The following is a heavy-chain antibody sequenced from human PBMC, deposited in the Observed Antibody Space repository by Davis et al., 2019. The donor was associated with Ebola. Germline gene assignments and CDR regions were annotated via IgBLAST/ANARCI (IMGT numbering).Heavy chain of an antibody. D-gene: IGHD4-17*01. J-gene: IGHJ4*02. CDR3: TRTTVTTGDDY. V-gene: IGHV3-73*01. CDR1: GFTFSGSA. Sequence: GESLKISCAASGFTFSGSAMHWVRQASGKGLEWVDRIRSKANSYATAYAASVKGRFTISRDDSKNTAYLQMNSLKTEDTAVYYCTRTTVTTGDDYWGQGTLVTVSS. CDR2: IRSKANSYAT.